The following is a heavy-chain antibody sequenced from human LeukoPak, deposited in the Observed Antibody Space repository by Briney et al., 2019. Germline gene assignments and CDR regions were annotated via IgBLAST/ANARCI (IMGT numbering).Heavy chain of an antibody. V-gene: IGHV1-69*10. D-gene: IGHD5-24*01. CDR2: IIPILGIA. CDR1: GGTFSSYA. J-gene: IGHJ4*02. Sequence: SVKVSCKASGGTFSSYAISWVRQAPGQGLEWMGGIIPILGIANYAQKFQGRVTITADKSTSTAYMELSSLRSEDTAVYYCASPRDGYNLFDYWGQGTLVTVSS. CDR3: ASPRDGYNLFDY.